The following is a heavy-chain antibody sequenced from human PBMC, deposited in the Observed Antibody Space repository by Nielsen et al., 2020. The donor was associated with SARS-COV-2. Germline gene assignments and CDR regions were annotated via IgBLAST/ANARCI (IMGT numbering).Heavy chain of an antibody. Sequence: SVKVSCKASGGTFSSYTISWVRQAPGQGLEWMGRIIPILGIANYAQKFQGRVTITADKSTSTAYMELSSLRSEDTALYYCAKALIQDAPFDYWGQGTLVTVSS. CDR3: AKALIQDAPFDY. CDR2: IIPILGIA. CDR1: GGTFSSYT. V-gene: IGHV1-69*02. D-gene: IGHD3-3*02. J-gene: IGHJ4*02.